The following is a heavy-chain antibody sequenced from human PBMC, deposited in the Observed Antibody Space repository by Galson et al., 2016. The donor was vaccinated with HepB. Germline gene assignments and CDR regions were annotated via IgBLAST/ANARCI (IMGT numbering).Heavy chain of an antibody. CDR2: IYSGGTT. D-gene: IGHD5-12*01. CDR1: GFTVSSNY. J-gene: IGHJ6*03. CDR3: ARLGEKGLYSAYEYYYYYYMDV. Sequence: SLRLSCAASGFTVSSNYMNWVRQAPGKGLEWVSVIYSGGTTYYADSVKGRFTISRDNFKNTLDLQMNSLRAEDTAMYYCARLGEKGLYSAYEYYYYYYMDVWGRGTTVTVSS. V-gene: IGHV3-53*01.